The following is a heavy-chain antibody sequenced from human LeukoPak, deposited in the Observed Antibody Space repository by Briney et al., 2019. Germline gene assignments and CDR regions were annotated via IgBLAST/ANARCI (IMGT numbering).Heavy chain of an antibody. D-gene: IGHD2-15*01. Sequence: KASETLSLTCTVSGGSISSYYWSWIRQPPGKGLEWIGYIYYSGSTNYNPSLKSRVTISVDTSKNQFSLKLSSVTAADTAVYYCARRSAVGSHFDYWGQGTLVTVSS. V-gene: IGHV4-59*01. CDR3: ARRSAVGSHFDY. CDR1: GGSISSYY. J-gene: IGHJ4*02. CDR2: IYYSGST.